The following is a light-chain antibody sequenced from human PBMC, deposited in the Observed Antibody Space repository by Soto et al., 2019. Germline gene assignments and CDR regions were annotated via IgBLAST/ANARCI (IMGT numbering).Light chain of an antibody. CDR2: EVV. J-gene: IGLJ1*01. CDR1: SSDFGVYNY. CDR3: KSYAGSNTYV. V-gene: IGLV2-8*01. Sequence: QSALTQPASVSGSPGQSITISCTGTSSDFGVYNYVSWYQLHPGKAPKLMIYEVVQRPSGVPDRFSGSKSGNTASLTVSGLQAADEADYFCKSYAGSNTYVFGSGTKVTVL.